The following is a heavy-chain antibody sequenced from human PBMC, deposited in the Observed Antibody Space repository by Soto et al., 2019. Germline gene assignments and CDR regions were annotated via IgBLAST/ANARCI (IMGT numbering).Heavy chain of an antibody. CDR1: GFTFRSHG. V-gene: IGHV3-30*18. Sequence: PGGSLRLSCAASGFTFRSHGMHWSRQAPGKGLEWVSLISYDGSDRSYADSVKGRFTISRDNSKNMLYLQMNSLGAEDTAVYYCAKDFGINWYYFDYWGQGTLVTVSS. J-gene: IGHJ4*02. CDR3: AKDFGINWYYFDY. D-gene: IGHD1-1*01. CDR2: ISYDGSDR.